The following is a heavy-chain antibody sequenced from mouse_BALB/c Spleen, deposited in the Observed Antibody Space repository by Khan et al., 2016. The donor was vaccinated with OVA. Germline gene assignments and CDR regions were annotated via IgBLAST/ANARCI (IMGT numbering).Heavy chain of an antibody. CDR2: INTYTGEP. D-gene: IGHD2-14*01. CDR1: GFTFTNYG. J-gene: IGHJ4*01. V-gene: IGHV9-3-1*01. CDR3: ARVGYNGTMDF. Sequence: QIQLVQSGPELKKPGETVQISCKASGFTFTNYGKNWVRQAPGKGLKWMGWINTYTGEPTFTDDFKGRFAFSLETSASTAYLQINSLKNEDTATYFCARVGYNGTMDFWGQGTSVTVSS.